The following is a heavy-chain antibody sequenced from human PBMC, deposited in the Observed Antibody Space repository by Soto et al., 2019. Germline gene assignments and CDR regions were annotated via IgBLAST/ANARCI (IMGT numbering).Heavy chain of an antibody. CDR2: TYYRSKWYN. CDR1: GDSVSSNSAA. Sequence: PSQTLSLTCAISGDSVSSNSAAWNWIRQSPSRGLEWLGRTYYRSKWYNDYAVSVKSRITINPDTSKNQFSLQLNSVTPEDTAVYYCARGIAAAGTFRYYYYYGMDVRGQGTTVTVSS. V-gene: IGHV6-1*01. CDR3: ARGIAAAGTFRYYYYYGMDV. D-gene: IGHD6-13*01. J-gene: IGHJ6*02.